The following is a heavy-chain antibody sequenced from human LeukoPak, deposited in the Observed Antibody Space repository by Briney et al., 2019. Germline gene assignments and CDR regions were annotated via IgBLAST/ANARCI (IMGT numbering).Heavy chain of an antibody. J-gene: IGHJ3*01. Sequence: GESLKISCKGSGYRFNAYWIAWVRQMPGKGLEWMGIIYPDDSDTRYSPSFRGQVTISADKSVRTAYLQWSSLKASDTAMYYCARPNITSYYDSRGYDAFDVWGQGTMVTVSS. D-gene: IGHD3-22*01. CDR2: IYPDDSDT. CDR1: GYRFNAYW. CDR3: ARPNITSYYDSRGYDAFDV. V-gene: IGHV5-51*01.